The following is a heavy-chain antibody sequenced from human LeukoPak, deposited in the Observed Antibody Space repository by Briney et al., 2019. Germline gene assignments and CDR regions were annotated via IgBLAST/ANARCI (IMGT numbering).Heavy chain of an antibody. CDR1: GFTFSSYS. CDR2: ISNSSSYI. CDR3: ARDVVDTAMVPDAFDI. J-gene: IGHJ3*02. D-gene: IGHD5-18*01. Sequence: PGGSLRLSCAASGFTFSSYSMNWVRQAPGKGLEWVSSISNSSSYIYYADSVKGRFTISRDNAKNSLYLQMNSLRAEDTAVYYCARDVVDTAMVPDAFDIWGQGTMVTVSS. V-gene: IGHV3-21*01.